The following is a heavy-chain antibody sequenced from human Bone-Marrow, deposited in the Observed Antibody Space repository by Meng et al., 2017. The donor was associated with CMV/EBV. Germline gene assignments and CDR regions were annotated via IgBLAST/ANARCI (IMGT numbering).Heavy chain of an antibody. Sequence: GESLKISCAASGFTFSSYAMSWVRQAPGKGLEWVSAISGSGGSTYYADSVKGRFTISRDNSKNTPYLQMNSLRAEDTAVYYCAKDYAVTTLIWESHWGQGTLVTVSS. CDR1: GFTFSSYA. J-gene: IGHJ4*02. D-gene: IGHD4-17*01. CDR3: AKDYAVTTLIWESH. V-gene: IGHV3-23*01. CDR2: ISGSGGST.